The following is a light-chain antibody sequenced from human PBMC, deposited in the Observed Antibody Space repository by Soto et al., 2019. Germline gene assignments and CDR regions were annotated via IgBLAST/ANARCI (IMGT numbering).Light chain of an antibody. CDR1: SGDVGGYNY. V-gene: IGLV2-14*01. CDR2: EVS. J-gene: IGLJ1*01. CDR3: SSYTITSTYV. Sequence: QSALTQPASVSGSPGQSITIFCTGTSGDVGGYNYVSWYQQHPGKAPKLMIYEVSDRPSGVSNRFSGSKSGNTASLTISGLQAEDEADYYCSSYTITSTYVFGTGTKVTVL.